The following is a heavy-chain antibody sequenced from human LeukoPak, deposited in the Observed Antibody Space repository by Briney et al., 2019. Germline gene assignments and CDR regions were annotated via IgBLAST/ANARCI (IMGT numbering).Heavy chain of an antibody. CDR3: VKLDGGYYYQT. D-gene: IGHD3-10*01. CDR2: ISTNGDST. Sequence: GGSLRLSCSASGFTFSTYAMHWVRHAPGKGLEYVSAISTNGDSTYYADSVKGRFTISRDNSKNTLFLQMSSLRTEDTAMYYCVKLDGGYYYQTWGQGTLVTVSS. V-gene: IGHV3-64D*09. J-gene: IGHJ5*02. CDR1: GFTFSTYA.